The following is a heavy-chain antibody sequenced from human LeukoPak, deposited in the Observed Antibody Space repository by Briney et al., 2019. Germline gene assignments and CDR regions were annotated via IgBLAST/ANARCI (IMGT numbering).Heavy chain of an antibody. V-gene: IGHV4-61*02. D-gene: IGHD3-16*01. J-gene: IGHJ3*02. CDR3: ASYTDAFDI. CDR1: GDSISSGSYY. Sequence: PSETLSLTCTVSGDSISSGSYYWSWIRQPAGKGLEWIGRIHTSGSIKYNPSLKSRVTISLDTSKNQFSLMLSSVTAADTAVYYCASYTDAFDIWGQGTMVTVSS. CDR2: IHTSGSI.